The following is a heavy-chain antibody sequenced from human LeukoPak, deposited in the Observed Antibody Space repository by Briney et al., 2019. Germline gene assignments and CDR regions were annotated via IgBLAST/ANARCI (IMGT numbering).Heavy chain of an antibody. CDR2: ISVSGNT. CDR3: ARAPVTTCSGAYCYPFDY. CDR1: GFTFSSYA. Sequence: PGGSLRLSCAASGFTFSSYAMSWVRQGPGKGLEWVSAISVSGNTYHADSVKGRFTISRDSSKNTLYLQMNSLRAGDAAVYYCARAPVTTCSGAYCYPFDYWGQGTLVTVSS. J-gene: IGHJ4*02. V-gene: IGHV3-23*01. D-gene: IGHD2-15*01.